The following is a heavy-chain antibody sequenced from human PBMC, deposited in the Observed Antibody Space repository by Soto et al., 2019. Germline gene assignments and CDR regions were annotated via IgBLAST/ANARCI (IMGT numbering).Heavy chain of an antibody. V-gene: IGHV4-59*01. J-gene: IGHJ6*02. D-gene: IGHD3-3*01. CDR1: GGSISSYY. Sequence: QVQLQESGPGLVKPSETLSLTCTVSGGSISSYYWSWIRQPPGKGLEWIGYIYYSGSTNYNPSLKSRVTISVDKSKNQFSLKLSSVTAADTAVYYCARQGGRFYDFWSRPARSPFMDVWGQGTTVTVSS. CDR3: ARQGGRFYDFWSRPARSPFMDV. CDR2: IYYSGST.